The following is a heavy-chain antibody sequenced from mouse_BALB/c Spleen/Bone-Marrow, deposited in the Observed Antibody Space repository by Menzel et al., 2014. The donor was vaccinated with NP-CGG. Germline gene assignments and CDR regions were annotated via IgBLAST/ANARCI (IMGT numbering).Heavy chain of an antibody. J-gene: IGHJ3*01. Sequence: VQLQQSGAELVKPGASVKLSCTASGFNIKDTYIHWVKQWPEQGLEWIGRIDPANGNTKYGPKFQGRATVTTDTSSNTASLQLSNLKSEDTAVYYCARSGDGPFAYWGQGTLVTVSA. V-gene: IGHV14-3*02. D-gene: IGHD2-3*01. CDR2: IDPANGNT. CDR1: GFNIKDTY. CDR3: ARSGDGPFAY.